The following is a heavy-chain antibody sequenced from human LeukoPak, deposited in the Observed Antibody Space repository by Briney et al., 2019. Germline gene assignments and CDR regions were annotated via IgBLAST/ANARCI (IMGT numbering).Heavy chain of an antibody. D-gene: IGHD3-10*01. CDR2: IYPDDSDT. V-gene: IGHV5-51*01. CDR3: ARGAYGSGRSYNYYGMDV. J-gene: IGHJ6*02. Sequence: GESLKISCKGFGYSFGNRWIGWVRQMPGKGLEWMGIIYPDDSDTIYSPSFEGQVTISADKSISTAYLQWSSLKASDTAMYYCARGAYGSGRSYNYYGMDVWGQGTAVTVSS. CDR1: GYSFGNRW.